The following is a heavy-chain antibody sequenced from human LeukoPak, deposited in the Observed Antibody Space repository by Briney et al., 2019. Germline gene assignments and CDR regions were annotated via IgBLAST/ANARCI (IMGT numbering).Heavy chain of an antibody. CDR2: ISKNGGNT. CDR3: VKDLSDRDVDY. J-gene: IGHJ4*02. D-gene: IGHD2-21*02. Sequence: PGGSLRLSCLGSGFTFSWYGMNWVRLAPGRGLEYVSAISKNGGNTYYVDSVKGRFTISRDDSKNTLYLQMNSLRVEDTAVYFCVKDLSDRDVDYWGQGTLVTVSS. CDR1: GFTFSWYG. V-gene: IGHV3-64D*06.